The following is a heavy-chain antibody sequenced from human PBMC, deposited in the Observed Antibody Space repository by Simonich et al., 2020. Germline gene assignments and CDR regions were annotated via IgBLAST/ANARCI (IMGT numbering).Heavy chain of an antibody. Sequence: QVQLQESGPGLVKPSETLSLTCTVSGCSISSYYLSWIRQPPGKGLEWIGYIDYSGSTNNNPSLKSRVTISVDTSKNQFSLKLSSVTAADTAVYYCARLPDYWGQGTLVTVSS. CDR3: ARLPDY. CDR2: IDYSGST. J-gene: IGHJ4*02. CDR1: GCSISSYY. V-gene: IGHV4-59*08.